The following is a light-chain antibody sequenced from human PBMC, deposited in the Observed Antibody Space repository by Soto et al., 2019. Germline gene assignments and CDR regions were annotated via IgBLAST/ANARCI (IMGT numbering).Light chain of an antibody. J-gene: IGKJ4*01. CDR3: QQRSNWPLT. CDR1: QSVSSY. CDR2: DAS. V-gene: IGKV3-11*01. Sequence: EIVLTQSPATLSLSPGERATLSCRASQSVSSYLAWYQQKPGQAPRILIYDASNRATGIPARFSGSGSVTDFTLTISSLEPEDFAVYYCQQRSNWPLTFGGGTQVEIK.